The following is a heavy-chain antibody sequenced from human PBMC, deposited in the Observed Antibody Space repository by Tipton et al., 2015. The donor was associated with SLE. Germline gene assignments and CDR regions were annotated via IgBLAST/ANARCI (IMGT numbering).Heavy chain of an antibody. CDR2: ISWNSGSI. D-gene: IGHD3-3*01. CDR1: GFNFDDYA. J-gene: IGHJ6*03. V-gene: IGHV3-9*01. Sequence: QLVQSGGGLVQPGRSLRLSCAASGFNFDDYAMHWVRQAPGKGLEWVSGISWNSGSIAYADSVKGRFTISRDNAKNSLYLQMNSLRPEDTALYYCAKDYFTIREDYYYYMDVWGKGTTVTVSS. CDR3: AKDYFTIREDYYYYMDV.